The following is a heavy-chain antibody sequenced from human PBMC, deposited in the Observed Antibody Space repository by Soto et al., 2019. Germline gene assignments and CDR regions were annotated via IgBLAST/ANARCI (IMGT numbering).Heavy chain of an antibody. CDR3: TRVGSTRSAWFDP. CDR1: GFTFGDYA. CDR2: IRSKAYGGTT. Sequence: GESLKISCTASGFTFGDYAMSWFRQAPGKGLEWVGFIRSKAYGGTTEYAASVKGRFTISRDDSKSIAYLQMNSLKTEDTAVYYCTRVGSTRSAWFDPWGQGTLVTVSS. V-gene: IGHV3-49*03. D-gene: IGHD2-2*01. J-gene: IGHJ5*02.